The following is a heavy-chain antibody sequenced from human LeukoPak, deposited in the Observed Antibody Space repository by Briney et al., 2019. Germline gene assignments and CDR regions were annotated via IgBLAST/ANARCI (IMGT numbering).Heavy chain of an antibody. CDR3: ARGDCSGGSCYPGGDWFDP. CDR1: GFTFSSYG. Sequence: GGSLRLSCAASGFTFSSYGMHWVRQAPGKGLEGVAFIRYDGTNKYYAESVKGRFTISRDNSKNTLYVQMNSLRAEDTAVYYCARGDCSGGSCYPGGDWFDPWGQGTLVTVSS. J-gene: IGHJ5*02. CDR2: IRYDGTNK. V-gene: IGHV3-30*02. D-gene: IGHD2-15*01.